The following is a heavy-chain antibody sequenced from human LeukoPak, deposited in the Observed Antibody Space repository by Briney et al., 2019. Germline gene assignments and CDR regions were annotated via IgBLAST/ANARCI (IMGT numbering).Heavy chain of an antibody. CDR1: GGSFSGYY. CDR2: INHSGST. Sequence: PSETLSLTCAVYGGSFSGYYWSWIRQPPGKGLEWIGEINHSGSTNYNPSLKSRVTISVDTSKNQFSLKLSSVTAADTAVDYCATTSPIGNSSSPRRWFDPWGQGTLVTVSS. V-gene: IGHV4-34*01. CDR3: ATTSPIGNSSSPRRWFDP. D-gene: IGHD6-13*01. J-gene: IGHJ5*02.